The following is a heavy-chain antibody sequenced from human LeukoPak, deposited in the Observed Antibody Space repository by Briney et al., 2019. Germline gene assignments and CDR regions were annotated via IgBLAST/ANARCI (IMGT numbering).Heavy chain of an antibody. V-gene: IGHV4-59*01. CDR2: IYYSGST. CDR3: ARVRPYYDSSGYYFDY. D-gene: IGHD3-22*01. J-gene: IGHJ4*02. Sequence: PGGSLRLSCAASEITFSTFAMCWVRQAPGKGLEWIGYIYYSGSTNYNPSLKSRVTISVDTSKNQFSLKLSSVTAADTAVYYCARVRPYYDSSGYYFDYWGQGTLVTVSS. CDR1: EITFSTFA.